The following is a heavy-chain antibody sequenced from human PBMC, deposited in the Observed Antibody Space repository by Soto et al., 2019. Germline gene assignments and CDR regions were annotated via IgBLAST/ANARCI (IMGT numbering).Heavy chain of an antibody. Sequence: QVQLVESGGGVVQPGRSLRLSCAASGFTFSSYGMHWVRQAPGKGLEWVAVISYDGSNKYYADSVKGRFTISRDNSKKTLYLQMNSLRAEDTALYYCGKPPPLIYCSGGSCHDAFDIWGQGTMVTVSS. D-gene: IGHD2-15*01. CDR1: GFTFSSYG. J-gene: IGHJ3*02. V-gene: IGHV3-30*18. CDR3: GKPPPLIYCSGGSCHDAFDI. CDR2: ISYDGSNK.